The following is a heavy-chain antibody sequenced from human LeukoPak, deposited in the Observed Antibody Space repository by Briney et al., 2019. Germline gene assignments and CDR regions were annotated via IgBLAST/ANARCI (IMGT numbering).Heavy chain of an antibody. V-gene: IGHV4-39*01. CDR3: AGLRWGYFDY. CDR1: GGSISSSSYY. D-gene: IGHD7-27*01. Sequence: KPSETLSLTCTVSGGSISSSSYYWGWIRQPPGKGLEWIGSIYYSGSTYYNPSLKSRVTISVDTSKNQFSLKLSSVTAADTAVYYCAGLRWGYFDYWGQGTLVTVPS. CDR2: IYYSGST. J-gene: IGHJ4*02.